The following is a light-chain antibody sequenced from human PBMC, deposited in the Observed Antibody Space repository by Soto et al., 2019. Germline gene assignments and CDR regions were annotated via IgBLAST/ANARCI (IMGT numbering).Light chain of an antibody. V-gene: IGLV2-11*01. J-gene: IGLJ2*01. Sequence: QSALTQPRSVSGSPGQSVTISCAGTSSDVGSSNYVSWYQQHPGKAPKLIIYDVAKRPSGVPDRFSGSKSANTASLAISGLQVGDEADYYCCSYAGDYSVVFGGGTQLTVL. CDR2: DVA. CDR1: SSDVGSSNY. CDR3: CSYAGDYSVV.